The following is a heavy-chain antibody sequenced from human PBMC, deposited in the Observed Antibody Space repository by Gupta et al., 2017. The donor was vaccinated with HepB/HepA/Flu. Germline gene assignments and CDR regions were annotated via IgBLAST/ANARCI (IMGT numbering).Heavy chain of an antibody. Sequence: EVQLLESGGGLVKHGGCLRLACTASGFRFITFDMTWVRQAPGMGLEWVSALSGGGGSTYYAHAVTVRFTISRDNAKNTVYLQMKGLRAVDTAVYYCAKRNNDDSGTLAYGCQGTMVTVFS. J-gene: IGHJ4*02. V-gene: IGHV3-23*01. CDR1: GFRFITFD. CDR2: LSGGGGST. CDR3: AKRNNDDSGTLAY. D-gene: IGHD3-10*01.